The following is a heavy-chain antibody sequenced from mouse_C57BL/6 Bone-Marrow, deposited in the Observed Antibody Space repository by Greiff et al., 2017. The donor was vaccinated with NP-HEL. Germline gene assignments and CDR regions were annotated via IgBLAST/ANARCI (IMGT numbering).Heavy chain of an antibody. V-gene: IGHV3-6*01. CDR3: ARDSYYGDY. D-gene: IGHD1-1*01. CDR2: ISYDGSN. CDR1: GYSITSGYY. J-gene: IGHJ2*01. Sequence: EVKLMESGPGLVKPSQSLSLTCSVTGYSITSGYYWNWIRQFPGNKLEWMGYISYDGSNNYNPSLKNRISITRDTSKNQFFLKLNSVTTEDTATYYCARDSYYGDYWGQGTTLTVSS.